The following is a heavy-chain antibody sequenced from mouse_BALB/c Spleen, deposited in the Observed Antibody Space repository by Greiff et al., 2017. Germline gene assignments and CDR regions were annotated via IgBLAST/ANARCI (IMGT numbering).Heavy chain of an antibody. V-gene: IGHV5-6-5*01. CDR1: GFTFSSYA. Sequence: DVHLVESGGGLVKPGGSLKLSCAASGFTFSSYAMSWVRQTPEKRLEWVASISSGGSTYYPDSVKGRFTISRDNARNILYLQMSSLRSEDTAMYYCARGGYGSSYVDYWGQGTTLTVSS. CDR3: ARGGYGSSYVDY. CDR2: ISSGGST. D-gene: IGHD1-1*01. J-gene: IGHJ2*01.